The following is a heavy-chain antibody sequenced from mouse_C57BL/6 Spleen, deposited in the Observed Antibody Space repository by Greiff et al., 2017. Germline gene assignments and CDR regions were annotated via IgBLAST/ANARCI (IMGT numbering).Heavy chain of an antibody. CDR1: GFTFSDYY. CDR3: ARADYDYHYFDY. CDR2: INYDGSSS. D-gene: IGHD2-4*01. V-gene: IGHV5-16*01. J-gene: IGHJ2*01. Sequence: EVKLMESEGGLVQPGSSLKLSCTASGFTFSDYYMAWVRQVPEKGLEWVANINYDGSSSYYLDSLKSRFIISRDNAKNILYLQMSSLKSEETATYYYARADYDYHYFDYWGQGTTLTVSS.